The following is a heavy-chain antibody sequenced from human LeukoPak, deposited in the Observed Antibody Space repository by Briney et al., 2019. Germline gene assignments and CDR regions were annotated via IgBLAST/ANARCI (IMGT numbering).Heavy chain of an antibody. CDR1: GFTFSSYV. Sequence: GRSLRLSCAASGFTFSSYVMHWVRQAPGKGLEWVAIISYDGSNEYYADSVKGRFTISRDNSKNTLYLQMNSLRAEDTAVYYCARGPALNWFDPWGQGTLVTVSS. CDR2: ISYDGSNE. CDR3: ARGPALNWFDP. J-gene: IGHJ5*02. V-gene: IGHV3-30*04.